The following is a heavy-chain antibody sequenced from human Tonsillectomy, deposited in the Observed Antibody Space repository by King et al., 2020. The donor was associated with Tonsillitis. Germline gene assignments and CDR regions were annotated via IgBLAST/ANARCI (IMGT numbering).Heavy chain of an antibody. CDR2: ISSSSNYI. Sequence: VQLVESGGGLVKPGGSLRLSCAASGFTFSSYSMNWVRQAPGKGLEWVSSISSSSNYIYYADSVKGRFTISRDNAKKSLFLQMNSLRAEDTAVYYCARTQSYYDFWSGYYALYNWFDPWGQGTLVTVSS. J-gene: IGHJ5*02. CDR1: GFTFSSYS. V-gene: IGHV3-21*01. CDR3: ARTQSYYDFWSGYYALYNWFDP. D-gene: IGHD3-3*01.